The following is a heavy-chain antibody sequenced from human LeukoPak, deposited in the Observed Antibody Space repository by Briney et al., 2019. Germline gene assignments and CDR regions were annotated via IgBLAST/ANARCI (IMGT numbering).Heavy chain of an antibody. CDR1: GYTFTGYC. CDR3: ARDQGSLAAAGKASGMDV. CDR2: INPNSGGT. V-gene: IGHV1-2*02. Sequence: ASVKVSCKASGYTFTGYCIHWLRQAPGQGLEWMGWINPNSGGTNYAQKFQGRVTMTRDTSISTAYMELSRLRSDDTAVCYCARDQGSLAAAGKASGMDVWGQGTTVTVSS. D-gene: IGHD6-13*01. J-gene: IGHJ6*02.